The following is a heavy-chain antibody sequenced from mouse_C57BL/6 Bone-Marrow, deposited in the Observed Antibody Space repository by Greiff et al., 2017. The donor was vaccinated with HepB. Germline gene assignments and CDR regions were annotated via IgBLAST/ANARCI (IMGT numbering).Heavy chain of an antibody. CDR3: ARGGPTIVTTWYFDV. CDR2: ISDGGSYT. CDR1: GFTFSSYA. D-gene: IGHD2-5*01. J-gene: IGHJ1*03. Sequence: EVKLMESGGGLVKPGGSLKLSCAASGFTFSSYAMSWVRQTPEKRLEWVATISDGGSYTYYPDNVKGRFTISRDNAKHNLYLQMSHLKSEDTAMYYCARGGPTIVTTWYFDVWGTGTTVTVSS. V-gene: IGHV5-4*03.